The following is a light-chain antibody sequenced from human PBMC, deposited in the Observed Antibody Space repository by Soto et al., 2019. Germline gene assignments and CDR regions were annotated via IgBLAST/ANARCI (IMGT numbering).Light chain of an antibody. CDR1: QSVSRNY. CDR3: QQYGSAPRT. CDR2: GAS. Sequence: EIELTQSPGTLSLSPGERATLSCRATQSVSRNYLAWYQQKPGQAPRLLIYGASSRATGIPDRFSGSGSGTDFTLTISRLEPEDVAVYYCQQYGSAPRTFGQGTKVEIK. V-gene: IGKV3-20*01. J-gene: IGKJ1*01.